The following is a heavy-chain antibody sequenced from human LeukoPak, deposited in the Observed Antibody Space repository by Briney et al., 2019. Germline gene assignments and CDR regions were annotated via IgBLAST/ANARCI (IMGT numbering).Heavy chain of an antibody. CDR3: ARDTMVRGVISDAFDI. CDR1: GYTFTGYY. CDR2: ISAYNGNT. V-gene: IGHV1-18*04. J-gene: IGHJ3*02. Sequence: ASVKVSCKASGYTFTGYYMHWVRQAPGQGLEWMGWISAYNGNTNYAQKLQGRVTMTTDTSTSTAYMELRSLRSDDTAVYYCARDTMVRGVISDAFDIWGQGTMVTVSS. D-gene: IGHD3-10*01.